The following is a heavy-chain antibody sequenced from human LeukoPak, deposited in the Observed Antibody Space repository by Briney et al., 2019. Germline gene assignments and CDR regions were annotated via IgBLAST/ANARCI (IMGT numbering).Heavy chain of an antibody. CDR3: ARGPMGNYVQHFDY. CDR2: IKTDGSIA. D-gene: IGHD1-7*01. Sequence: GGSLRLSCAASGFSFSFYWMHWVRQAPGKGPVWVSRIKTDGSIADYADSVKGRFTISRDNAKNSLYLQMNSLRAEDTAVYYCARGPMGNYVQHFDYWGQGTLVTVSS. V-gene: IGHV3-74*01. CDR1: GFSFSFYW. J-gene: IGHJ4*02.